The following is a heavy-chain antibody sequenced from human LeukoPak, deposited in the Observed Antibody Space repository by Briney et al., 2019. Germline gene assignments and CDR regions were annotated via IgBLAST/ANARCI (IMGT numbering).Heavy chain of an antibody. D-gene: IGHD4-17*01. CDR3: GRPRRTQQHGDDDYDCFDA. Sequence: ASVKVSCKTFVYTFNDQYVHCVRQAPGQGLVWRGGINPKSGGTKDAQKFQGRLTLTRESAINTAYMEVSNLFSDATAVYYCGRPRRTQQHGDDDYDCFDAWGQGTRVTVSS. J-gene: IGHJ4*02. V-gene: IGHV1-2*02. CDR1: VYTFNDQY. CDR2: INPKSGGT.